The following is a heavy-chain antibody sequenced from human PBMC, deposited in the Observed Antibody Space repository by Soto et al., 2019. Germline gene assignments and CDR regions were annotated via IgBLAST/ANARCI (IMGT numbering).Heavy chain of an antibody. D-gene: IGHD2-2*01. Sequence: QIQLVQSGPEVRKPGASVKVSCKASGYIFSNFGISWVRQAPGQGLEWMGWISGYNDNTNYAQKFKDRVRMTTDISTSTAFMELTTLRSEDTAVYYCAKDASSWFYYYYGMDVWGQGTTVTVS. CDR3: AKDASSWFYYYYGMDV. CDR2: ISGYNDNT. V-gene: IGHV1-18*01. CDR1: GYIFSNFG. J-gene: IGHJ6*02.